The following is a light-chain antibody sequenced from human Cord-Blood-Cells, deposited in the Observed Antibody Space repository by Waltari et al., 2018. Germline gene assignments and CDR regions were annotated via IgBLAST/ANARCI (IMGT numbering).Light chain of an antibody. Sequence: QSVLTQPPSASGTPGQRVTISCSGSSSNIGSNTVNWYQQRPGTAPKLLIYSNKQRPSGVPDRFSGSKSGTSASLAISGLQSEDEADYYCAAWDDSLNGFYVFGTGTKVTVL. CDR3: AAWDDSLNGFYV. V-gene: IGLV1-44*01. CDR2: SNK. CDR1: SSNIGSNT. J-gene: IGLJ1*01.